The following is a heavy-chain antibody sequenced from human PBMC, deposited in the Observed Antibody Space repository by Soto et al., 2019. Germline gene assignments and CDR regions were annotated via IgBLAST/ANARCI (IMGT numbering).Heavy chain of an antibody. V-gene: IGHV3-30-3*01. D-gene: IGHD2-15*01. CDR1: GFTFSGFA. CDR2: ISYDGSNK. Sequence: QVQLAESGGGVVQPGRSLRLSCAASGFTFSGFAMHWVRQAPGKGLEWVAVISYDGSNKYYADSVKGRFTISRDNSKNTLYVQMNSLRAEDTAVYYCARFKGCSGGSCYSHFDYWGQGTLVTVSS. CDR3: ARFKGCSGGSCYSHFDY. J-gene: IGHJ4*02.